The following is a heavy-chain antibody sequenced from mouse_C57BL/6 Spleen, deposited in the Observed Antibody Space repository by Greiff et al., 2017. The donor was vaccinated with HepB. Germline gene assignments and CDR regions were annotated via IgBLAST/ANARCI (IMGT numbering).Heavy chain of an antibody. J-gene: IGHJ4*01. CDR1: GYTFTDHI. Sequence: LVESGAELASPGASVTLSCKASGYTFTDHIMNWVKKRPGQGLEWIGRIYPVSGETNYNQKFMGKATFSVDRSSSTVYMVLNSLTSEDPAVYYCGRTLFGDYYAMDYWGQGTSVTVSS. V-gene: IGHV1-11*01. CDR3: GRTLFGDYYAMDY. CDR2: IYPVSGET. D-gene: IGHD6-5*01.